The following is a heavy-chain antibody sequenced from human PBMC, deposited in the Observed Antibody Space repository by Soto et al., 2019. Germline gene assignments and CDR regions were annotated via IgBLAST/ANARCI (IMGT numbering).Heavy chain of an antibody. CDR1: GFTFSSYS. CDR3: ARFKGVVVIAPDY. J-gene: IGHJ4*02. CDR2: ISSSSSYI. V-gene: IGHV3-21*01. Sequence: GGSLRLSCAASGFTFSSYSMNWVRQAPGKGLEWVSSISSSSSYIYYADSVKGRFTISRDNAKNSLYLQMNSLRAEDTAVYYCARFKGVVVIAPDYWGQGTLVTVSS. D-gene: IGHD2-21*01.